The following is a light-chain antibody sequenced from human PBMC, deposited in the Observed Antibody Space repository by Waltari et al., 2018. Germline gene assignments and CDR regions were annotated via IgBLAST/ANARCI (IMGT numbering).Light chain of an antibody. J-gene: IGKJ2*01. Sequence: DIVMTQSPDSLAVSLGERATINCKSGQSVLYSSNNKDYLAWSQHKPGQPPKLLFYWASTRESVVPDRFSGSGSGTDFTLTISSLQAEDVAVYYCQQYHSFPYTFGQGTKLEIK. CDR1: QSVLYSSNNKDY. V-gene: IGKV4-1*01. CDR2: WAS. CDR3: QQYHSFPYT.